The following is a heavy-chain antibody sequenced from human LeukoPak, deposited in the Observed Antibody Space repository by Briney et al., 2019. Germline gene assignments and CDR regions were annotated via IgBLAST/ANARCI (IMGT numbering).Heavy chain of an antibody. D-gene: IGHD2-2*01. CDR3: AKGVVPAADRYFDY. V-gene: IGHV3-23*01. J-gene: IGHJ4*02. CDR1: GFVFSSYA. Sequence: GGSLRLSCAASGFVFSSYAMSWVRQAPGKGLEWVSAVSSGGGGTTYYADSVKGRFTIPRDNSKNTLYLQLNSLRAEDTALYYCAKGVVPAADRYFDYWGQGTLVTVSS. CDR2: VSSGGGGTT.